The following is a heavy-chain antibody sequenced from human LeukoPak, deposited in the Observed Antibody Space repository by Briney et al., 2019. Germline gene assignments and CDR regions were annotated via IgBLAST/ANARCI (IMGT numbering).Heavy chain of an antibody. J-gene: IGHJ4*02. D-gene: IGHD4-17*01. V-gene: IGHV3-23*01. CDR1: GFTFSNNA. CDR2: ISGGGGGET. CDR3: ARDLRGTTVTPS. Sequence: PGGSLRLSCAASGFTFSNNAMHWVRQAPGKGLEWVSSISGGGGGETYYVDSVKGRFIISRDNSKNTLYLQMNSLRAEDTAVYYCARDLRGTTVTPSWGQGTLVTVSS.